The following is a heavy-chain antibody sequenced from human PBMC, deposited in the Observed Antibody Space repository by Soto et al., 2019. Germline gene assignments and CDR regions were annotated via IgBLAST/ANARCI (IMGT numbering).Heavy chain of an antibody. Sequence: GGSLRLSCAASGFTFSSYGMHWVRQAPGKGLEWVAVIWYDGSNKYYADSVKGRFTISRDNSKNTLYLQMNSLRAEDTAVYYCARDDIVPGDVGAIVPHDYWGQGTLVTVSS. CDR1: GFTFSSYG. V-gene: IGHV3-33*01. D-gene: IGHD1-26*01. J-gene: IGHJ4*02. CDR2: IWYDGSNK. CDR3: ARDDIVPGDVGAIVPHDY.